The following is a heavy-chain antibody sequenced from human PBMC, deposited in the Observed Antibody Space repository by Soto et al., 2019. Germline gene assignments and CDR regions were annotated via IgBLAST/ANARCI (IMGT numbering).Heavy chain of an antibody. CDR2: INPSGDST. Sequence: ASVKVSCKASGYTFTTYRMHWVRQAPGQGLEWMGIINPSGDSTSYAQKLQGRVTMTTDTTTATVSMELRNLKSDDTAVYYCVRDRLRGYDNSGFYSWGQGTLVTSPQ. CDR3: VRDRLRGYDNSGFYS. V-gene: IGHV1-46*01. CDR1: GYTFTTYR. D-gene: IGHD3-22*01. J-gene: IGHJ5*02.